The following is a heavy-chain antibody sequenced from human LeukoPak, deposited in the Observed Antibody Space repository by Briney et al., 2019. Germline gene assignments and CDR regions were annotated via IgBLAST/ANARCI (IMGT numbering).Heavy chain of an antibody. V-gene: IGHV4-39*01. Sequence: SETLSLTCTVSNGSISSSSYYWGWIRQPPGKGLEWIGSIYYSGSTYYNPSLKSRVTISLVTPKNQFSLNLSSVTAADTAVYYCARHQLLPATDAFDIWGQGTMVTVSS. J-gene: IGHJ3*02. D-gene: IGHD2-15*01. CDR2: IYYSGST. CDR1: NGSISSSSYY. CDR3: ARHQLLPATDAFDI.